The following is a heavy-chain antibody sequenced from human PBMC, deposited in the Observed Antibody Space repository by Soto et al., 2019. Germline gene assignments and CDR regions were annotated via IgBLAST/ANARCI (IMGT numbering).Heavy chain of an antibody. CDR3: AKNQERELPRVIDF. CDR1: GLTFSNYA. J-gene: IGHJ4*02. CDR2: MSGSSSTT. V-gene: IGHV3-23*01. D-gene: IGHD1-7*01. Sequence: LSCATSGLTFSNYAMSWVRQAPGGGLEWVPSMSGSSSTTYYADSVRGRFTISRDRSKNTLYLQMSSLRAEDTALYYCAKNQERELPRVIDFWGQGTLVTVSS.